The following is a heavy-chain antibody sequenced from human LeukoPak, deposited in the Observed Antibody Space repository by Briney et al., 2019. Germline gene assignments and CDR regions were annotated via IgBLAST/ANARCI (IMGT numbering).Heavy chain of an antibody. J-gene: IGHJ4*02. CDR1: GFTFDDYA. CDR2: ISWNSGSI. Sequence: GGSLRLSCAASGFTFDDYAMHWVRQAPGKGLGWVSGISWNSGSIGYADSVKGRFTISRDNAKNSLYLQMNSLRAEDTALYYCAKDKYTSGVVFDYWGQGTLVTVSS. D-gene: IGHD6-6*01. V-gene: IGHV3-9*01. CDR3: AKDKYTSGVVFDY.